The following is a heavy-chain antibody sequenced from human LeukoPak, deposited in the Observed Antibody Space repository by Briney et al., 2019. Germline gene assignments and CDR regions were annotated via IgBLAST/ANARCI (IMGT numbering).Heavy chain of an antibody. CDR1: GFTFSTYS. V-gene: IGHV3-21*04. J-gene: IGHJ4*02. CDR3: AKRGVVIRVILVGFHKEAYYFDS. CDR2: ISGGGSYI. D-gene: IGHD3-22*01. Sequence: GGSLRLSCAASGFTFSTYSMNWVRQAPGKGLEWVSFISGGGSYIYYAESVKGRFTISRDNAKNSLYLQMNSLRAEDTAVYFWAKRGVVIRVILVGFHKEAYYFDSWGQGALVTVSS.